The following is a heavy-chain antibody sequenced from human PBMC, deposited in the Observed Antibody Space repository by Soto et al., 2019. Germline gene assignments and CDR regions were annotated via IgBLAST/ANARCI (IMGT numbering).Heavy chain of an antibody. CDR2: INHSGST. J-gene: IGHJ4*02. CDR1: GGSFSGYY. Sequence: PSETLSLTCAVYGGSFSGYYWSWIRQPPGKGLEWIGEINHSGSTNYNPSLKSRVTISVDTSKNQFSLKLSSVTAADTAVYYCASSPCSGGNCYFPRLYYFDYWGQGTLVTVSS. CDR3: ASSPCSGGNCYFPRLYYFDY. V-gene: IGHV4-34*01. D-gene: IGHD2-15*01.